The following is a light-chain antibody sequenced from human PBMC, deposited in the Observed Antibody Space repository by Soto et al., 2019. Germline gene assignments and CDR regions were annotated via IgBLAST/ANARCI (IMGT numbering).Light chain of an antibody. CDR2: EVS. Sequence: QSVLTQPASVSGSPGQSITISCTGTSSDVGGYNYVSWYQQHPGKAPKLMIYEVSNRPSGVSNRFSGSKSGNTASLTISGLQAEDDADYYCSSYTSSSIDYVFATGTKLTVL. CDR3: SSYTSSSIDYV. J-gene: IGLJ1*01. CDR1: SSDVGGYNY. V-gene: IGLV2-14*01.